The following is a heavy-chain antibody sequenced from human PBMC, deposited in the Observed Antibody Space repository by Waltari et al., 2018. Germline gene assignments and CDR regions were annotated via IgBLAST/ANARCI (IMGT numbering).Heavy chain of an antibody. CDR2: ITSSGDYI. D-gene: IGHD2-15*01. V-gene: IGHV3-21*04. CDR1: GFIFSYSN. Sequence: DVQLVESGGGLVKHGGSLRIFSAASGFIFSYSNINWVRQAEGKVLEWVSFITSSGDYIYYADAIQGRFTISIDNSKNSVYLQMSSLRAEDTAIYYCTRDTPDASAFDIWGQGTMVTVSS. CDR3: TRDTPDASAFDI. J-gene: IGHJ3*02.